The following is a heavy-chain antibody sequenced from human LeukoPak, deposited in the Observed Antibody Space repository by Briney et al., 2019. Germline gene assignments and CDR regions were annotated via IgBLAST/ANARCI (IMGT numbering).Heavy chain of an antibody. D-gene: IGHD3-3*01. CDR1: GFTFGKYW. Sequence: GGSLRLSCVASGFTFGKYWMSWVRQAPGKGLEWVANIKLDGSEKNYVDSVKGRFTISRDNTENSPYLQMNSLRVEDTAVFYCARDQYDTWSRRGNFDSWGQGTLVIVSS. V-gene: IGHV3-7*03. J-gene: IGHJ4*02. CDR3: ARDQYDTWSRRGNFDS. CDR2: IKLDGSEK.